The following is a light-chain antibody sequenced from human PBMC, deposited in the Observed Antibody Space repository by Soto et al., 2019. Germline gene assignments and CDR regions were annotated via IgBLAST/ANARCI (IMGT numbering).Light chain of an antibody. V-gene: IGLV7-43*01. J-gene: IGLJ2*01. CDR2: STS. Sequence: QAVVTQEPSLTVSPGGTVTLTCASSAGAVTSAYYTNWLQQKPGQAPRALIYSTSEKHSWAPARFSGSLLGGKAALTLSAAQPEDEADYYFLCYYGGAQVLFGGGTKVTVL. CDR1: AGAVTSAYY. CDR3: LCYYGGAQVL.